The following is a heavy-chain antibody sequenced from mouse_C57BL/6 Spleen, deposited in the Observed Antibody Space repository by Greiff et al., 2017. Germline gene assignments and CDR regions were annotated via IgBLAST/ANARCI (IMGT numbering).Heavy chain of an antibody. D-gene: IGHD1-1*01. J-gene: IGHJ3*01. V-gene: IGHV1-55*01. CDR3: ARSPRKAYYGAY. CDR2: IYPGIGST. CDR1: GYTFTSYW. Sequence: QVQLQQPGAELVKPGASVKMSCKASGYTFTSYWITWVKQRPGQGLEWIGDIYPGIGSTNYNEQFKSKATLTVDTSSSTAYMQLSSLTSEDSAVYYCARSPRKAYYGAYWGQGTLVTVSA.